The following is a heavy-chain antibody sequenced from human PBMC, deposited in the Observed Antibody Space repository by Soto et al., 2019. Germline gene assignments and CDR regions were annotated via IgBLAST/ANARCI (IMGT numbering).Heavy chain of an antibody. V-gene: IGHV4-31*02. CDR2: LFNSGTT. CDR1: GASTVSHYH. J-gene: IGHJ4*02. Sequence: QVQLQESGPGLVKPSQTLSLTCSVSGASTVSHYHWTWIRQPPGKGREWMGYLFNSGTTFYNPSLTSRLSISKDTSGNHFSLELRSVTAADTAVYYCALALGPTTGLDYWGQGTLVTVSS. CDR3: ALALGPTTGLDY. D-gene: IGHD1-26*01.